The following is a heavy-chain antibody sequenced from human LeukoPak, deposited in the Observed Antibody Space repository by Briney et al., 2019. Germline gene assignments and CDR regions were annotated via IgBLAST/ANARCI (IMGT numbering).Heavy chain of an antibody. CDR2: IYYSGST. J-gene: IGHJ6*02. Sequence: SETLSLTCTVSGGSFSSYYWRWIRQPPGKGLEWVGHIYYSGSTNYNPSLKSRVTISVDMSKNQSSLKLSSVTATDTAVYFCARDRTTYSSNWDPWAMDVWGQGTTVTVSS. D-gene: IGHD6-13*01. V-gene: IGHV4-59*01. CDR1: GGSFSSYY. CDR3: ARDRTTYSSNWDPWAMDV.